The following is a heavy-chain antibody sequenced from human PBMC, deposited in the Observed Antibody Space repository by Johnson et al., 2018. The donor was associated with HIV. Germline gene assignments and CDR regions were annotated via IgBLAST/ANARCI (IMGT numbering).Heavy chain of an antibody. Sequence: QVQLVESGVGVVQPGGSLRLSCAASGFNFNNYGMHWVRQAPGKGLEWVAFIRYDGGDKYYADSVKGRFTISRDISKNTLYLQIDSLRAEDTAVYYCASVYYDILTGYYYDALDIWGRGTMVTVSS. V-gene: IGHV3-30*02. J-gene: IGHJ3*02. CDR2: IRYDGGDK. D-gene: IGHD3-9*01. CDR3: ASVYYDILTGYYYDALDI. CDR1: GFNFNNYG.